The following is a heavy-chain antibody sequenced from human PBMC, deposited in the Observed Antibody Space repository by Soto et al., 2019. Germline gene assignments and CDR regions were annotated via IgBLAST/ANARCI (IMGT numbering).Heavy chain of an antibody. CDR3: ARGDSSGWYDGAFDI. J-gene: IGHJ3*02. Sequence: KGLEWVANIKQDGSEKYYVDSVKGRFTISRDNAKNSLYLQMNSLRAEDTAVYYCARGDSSGWYDGAFDIWGQGTMVTVSS. V-gene: IGHV3-7*03. CDR2: IKQDGSEK. D-gene: IGHD6-19*01.